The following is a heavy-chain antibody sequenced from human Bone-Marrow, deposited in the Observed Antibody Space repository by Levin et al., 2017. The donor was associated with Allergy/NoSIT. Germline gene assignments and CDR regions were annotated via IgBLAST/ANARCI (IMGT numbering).Heavy chain of an antibody. J-gene: IGHJ4*02. CDR2: IWYDGSNK. V-gene: IGHV3-33*01. D-gene: IGHD3-10*02. Sequence: GGSLRLSCAASGFTFSSYGMHWVRQAPGKGLEWVAVIWYDGSNKYYADSVKGRFTISRDNSKNTLYLQMNSLRAEDTAVYYCARDEPRFGEFIIDYWGQGTLVTVSS. CDR3: ARDEPRFGEFIIDY. CDR1: GFTFSSYG.